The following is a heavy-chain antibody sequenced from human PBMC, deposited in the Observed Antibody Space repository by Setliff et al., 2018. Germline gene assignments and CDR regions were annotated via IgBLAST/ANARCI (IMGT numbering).Heavy chain of an antibody. V-gene: IGHV3-15*01. CDR1: GFTFNNAW. CDR2: IKSKTDGGTT. Sequence: GSLRPSCAASGFTFNNAWMSWVRQAPGQGLEWVVRIKSKTDGGTTDYAAPVKGRFTISSDVSKNTMSLQMNSLKTEDTAVYFCATRLGDFWGQGTLVTVSS. CDR3: ATRLGDF. J-gene: IGHJ4*02.